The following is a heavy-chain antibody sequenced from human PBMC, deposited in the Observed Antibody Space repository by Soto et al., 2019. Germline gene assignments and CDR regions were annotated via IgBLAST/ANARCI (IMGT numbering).Heavy chain of an antibody. V-gene: IGHV1-2*04. D-gene: IGHD3-3*01. CDR3: ARGGGTIFGVVPPYGMDV. CDR1: GYTFTGYY. J-gene: IGHJ6*02. Sequence: VSVKVSCKASGYTFTGYYMHWVRQAPGQGLEWMGWINPNSGGTNYAQKFQGWVTMTRDTSISTAYMELSRLRSDDTAVYYCARGGGTIFGVVPPYGMDVWGQGTTVTVSS. CDR2: INPNSGGT.